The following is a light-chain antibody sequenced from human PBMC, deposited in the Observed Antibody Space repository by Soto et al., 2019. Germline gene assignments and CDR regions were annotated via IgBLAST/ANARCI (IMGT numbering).Light chain of an antibody. CDR3: TSYAGGNNV. CDR1: SSDGGGYNY. CDR2: EVN. Sequence: QSALTQPPSASGSPGQSVTTSCTGTSSDGGGYNYVSWYQQHPGKVPKLMVYEVNKRPSGVPDRFSGSKSGNTASLTVSGLQAEDEADYYCTSYAGGNNVFGTGTKVTVL. J-gene: IGLJ1*01. V-gene: IGLV2-8*01.